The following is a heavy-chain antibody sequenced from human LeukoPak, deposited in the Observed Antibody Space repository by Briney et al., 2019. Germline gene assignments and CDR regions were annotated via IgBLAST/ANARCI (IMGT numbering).Heavy chain of an antibody. V-gene: IGHV5-51*01. CDR3: ARQGSGFAPKYYYMDV. D-gene: IGHD3-10*01. J-gene: IGHJ6*03. CDR2: IYPGDSET. CDR1: GYSFTSYW. Sequence: PGESLKISCNSSGYSFTSYWIGWVRQMPGKGLEWMGIIYPGDSETRDSPSFQGQVTISADKSISTAYLQWSSLKASDTAMYYCARQGSGFAPKYYYMDVWGKGTTVTVSS.